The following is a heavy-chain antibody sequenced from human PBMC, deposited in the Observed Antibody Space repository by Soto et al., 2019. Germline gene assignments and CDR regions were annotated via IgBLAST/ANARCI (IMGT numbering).Heavy chain of an antibody. V-gene: IGHV3-23*01. J-gene: IGHJ6*03. Sequence: GGSLRLSCAASGFTFSSYAMSWVRQAPGKGLEWVSAISGSGGSTYYADSVKGRFTISRDNSKNTLYLQMNSLRAEDTAVYYCAKDSSYYDFWSGVLPGDYYYYMDVWGKGTTVTVSS. D-gene: IGHD3-3*01. CDR2: ISGSGGST. CDR3: AKDSSYYDFWSGVLPGDYYYYMDV. CDR1: GFTFSSYA.